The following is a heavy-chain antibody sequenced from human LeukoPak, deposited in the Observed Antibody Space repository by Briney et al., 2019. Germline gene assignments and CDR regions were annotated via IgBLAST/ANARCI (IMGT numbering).Heavy chain of an antibody. V-gene: IGHV3-74*01. CDR3: AREAAAGIHFDY. J-gene: IGHJ4*02. D-gene: IGHD6-13*01. CDR1: GFTFSSYW. CDR2: INSGGSST. Sequence: AGGSLRLSCAAPGFTFSSYWMHWVRQAPGKGLVWVSRINSGGSSTSYADSVKGRFTISRDNAKNTLYLQMNNLRAEDTAVYYCAREAAAGIHFDYWGQGTVVTVSS.